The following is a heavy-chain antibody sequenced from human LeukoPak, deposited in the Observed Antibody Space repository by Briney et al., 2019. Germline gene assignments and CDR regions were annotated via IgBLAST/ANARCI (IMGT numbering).Heavy chain of an antibody. CDR3: AKTVELELSVFDY. CDR1: GFTVSSNY. V-gene: IGHV3-23*01. D-gene: IGHD1-7*01. CDR2: ISGSGGST. J-gene: IGHJ4*02. Sequence: TGGSLRLSCAASGFTVSSNYMSWVRQAPGKGLEWVSAISGSGGSTYYADSVKGRFTISRDNSKNTLYLQMNSLRAEDTAVYYCAKTVELELSVFDYWGQGTLVTVSS.